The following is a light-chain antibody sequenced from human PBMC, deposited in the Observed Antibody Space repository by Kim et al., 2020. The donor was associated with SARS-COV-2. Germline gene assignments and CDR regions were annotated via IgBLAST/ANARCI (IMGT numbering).Light chain of an antibody. CDR2: GTS. J-gene: IGKJ5*01. CDR1: PGHNSY. V-gene: IGKV3-15*01. Sequence: LTPGRTVPLPCRARPGHNSYFAWYSQKPGQAPTALISGTSTRVIGIPASVSGSWSGTEFTLTISSLQSEDFAIYYCQQYNKWPPTFGQGTRLEIK. CDR3: QQYNKWPPT.